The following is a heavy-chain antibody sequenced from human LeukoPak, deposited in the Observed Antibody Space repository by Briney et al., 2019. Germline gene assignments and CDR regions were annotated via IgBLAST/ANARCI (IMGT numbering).Heavy chain of an antibody. Sequence: SQTLSLTCTVSGGSISSGSYYWSWVRQPAGKGLEWIGRIYTSGSTNYNPSLKSRVTISVDTSKDQFSLKLSSVTAADTAVYYCARVGQDAFDIWGQGTMVTVSS. CDR2: IYTSGST. CDR3: ARVGQDAFDI. J-gene: IGHJ3*02. V-gene: IGHV4-61*02. CDR1: GGSISSGSYY.